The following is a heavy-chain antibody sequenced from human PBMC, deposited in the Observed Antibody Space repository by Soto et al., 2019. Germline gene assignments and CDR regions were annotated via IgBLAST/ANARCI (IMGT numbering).Heavy chain of an antibody. CDR3: ASCGCGDCYRAMYFDY. V-gene: IGHV4-59*01. Sequence: PSETLSLTCTVSGGSISSYYWSWIRQPPGKGLEWIGYIYYSGSTNYNPSLKSRVTISVDTSKNQFSLKLSSVTAADTVVFYCASCGCGDCYRAMYFDYWGQGTLVTVSS. CDR1: GGSISSYY. CDR2: IYYSGST. J-gene: IGHJ4*02. D-gene: IGHD2-21*02.